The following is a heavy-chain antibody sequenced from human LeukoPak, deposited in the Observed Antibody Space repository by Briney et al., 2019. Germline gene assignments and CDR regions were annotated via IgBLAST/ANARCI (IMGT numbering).Heavy chain of an antibody. J-gene: IGHJ3*02. D-gene: IGHD1-26*01. Sequence: GGSLRLSCAASGFTFSSYAMSWVRQAPGKGLEWVSGISDSGDITYYADSVKGRFTISRDNSKNTLYVQMNSLRVEDTAVYFCAKDRRGWSYYAPTLDSRGPGTMVTVSS. CDR3: AKDRRGWSYYAPTLDS. V-gene: IGHV3-23*01. CDR2: ISDSGDIT. CDR1: GFTFSSYA.